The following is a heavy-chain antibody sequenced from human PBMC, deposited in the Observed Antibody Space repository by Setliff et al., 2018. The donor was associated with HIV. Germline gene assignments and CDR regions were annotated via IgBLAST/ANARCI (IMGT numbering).Heavy chain of an antibody. CDR1: GFTVSSVY. CDR3: ARGHYGA. D-gene: IGHD4-17*01. Sequence: GSLRLSCAASGFTVSSVYMRWIRQAPGKGLEWVSVIYDDGSTYYADSVKGRFTVSRDESKNTLLLQMDSLRVEDTAVYYCARGHYGAWGQGTLVTVSS. J-gene: IGHJ4*02. V-gene: IGHV3-53*01. CDR2: IYDDGST.